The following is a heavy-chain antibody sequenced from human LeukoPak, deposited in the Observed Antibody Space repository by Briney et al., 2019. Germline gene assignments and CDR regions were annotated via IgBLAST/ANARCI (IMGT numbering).Heavy chain of an antibody. D-gene: IGHD3-9*01. CDR2: ISAYNGNT. V-gene: IGHV1-18*01. CDR1: GYTFTSYG. Sequence: ASVKVSCKASGYTFTSYGISWVRQAPGQGLEWMGWISAYNGNTNYAQKLQGRVTMTTDTSTSTAYMELRSLRSDDTAVYYRARVFTYYDILTGTTPVPYYFDYWGQGTLVTVSS. J-gene: IGHJ4*02. CDR3: ARVFTYYDILTGTTPVPYYFDY.